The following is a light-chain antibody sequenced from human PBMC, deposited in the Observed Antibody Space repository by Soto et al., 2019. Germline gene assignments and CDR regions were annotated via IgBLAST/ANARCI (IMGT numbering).Light chain of an antibody. V-gene: IGLV2-14*01. CDR2: DVT. J-gene: IGLJ1*01. CDR3: SSYTSSYTDV. CDR1: SSDVGRYNY. Sequence: QSVLTQPASVSGSPGQSITISCTGTSSDVGRYNYVSWYQQHPGKAPKLMIYDVTNRPSGVSNRFSGSKSGNTASLTISGLQAEDEADYYCSSYTSSYTDVFGTGTKLTV.